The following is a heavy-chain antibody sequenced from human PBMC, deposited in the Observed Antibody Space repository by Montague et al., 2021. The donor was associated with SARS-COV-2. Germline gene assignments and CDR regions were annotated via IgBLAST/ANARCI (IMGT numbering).Heavy chain of an antibody. CDR2: IYYSGTT. V-gene: IGHV4-61*08. CDR3: ARDRTADAYHDYGTAGYSYYYGMGV. CDR1: GGSVNSGGYY. D-gene: IGHD4-17*01. Sequence: SETLSLTCTVSGGSVNSGGYYWSWIRQPPGKGLEWIGNIYYSGTTNYNPSLKSRVTISVDTSKNQFSLKLSSVTAADTAVYYCARDRTADAYHDYGTAGYSYYYGMGVWGQGTTDTVSS. J-gene: IGHJ6*02.